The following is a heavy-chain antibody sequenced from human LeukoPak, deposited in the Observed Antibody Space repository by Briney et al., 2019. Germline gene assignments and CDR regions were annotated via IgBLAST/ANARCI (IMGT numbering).Heavy chain of an antibody. CDR2: ISGSSRHI. CDR3: ARGYCGGDCYGD. CDR1: GFTFSDYT. V-gene: IGHV3-21*01. D-gene: IGHD2-21*02. Sequence: GGSLRLSCAASGFTFSDYTMNWVRQAPGKGLEYVTSISGSSRHIYYADSVKGRFTISRDNTKSSLYLQMNSLRVEDMAVYYCARGYCGGDCYGDWGQGTLVTVSS. J-gene: IGHJ1*01.